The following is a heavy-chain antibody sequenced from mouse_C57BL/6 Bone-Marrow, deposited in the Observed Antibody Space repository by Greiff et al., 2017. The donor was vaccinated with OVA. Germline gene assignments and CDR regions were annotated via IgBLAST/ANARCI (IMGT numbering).Heavy chain of an antibody. V-gene: IGHV5-6*02. CDR2: ISSGGSYT. Sequence: EVMLVESGGDLVKPGGSLKLSCAASGFTFSSYGMSWVRQTPDKRLEWVATISSGGSYTYYPDSVKGRFTISRDNAKNTLYLQMSSLKSEDTAMYYCARRHPSSMVTTGYWYFDVWGTGTTVTVSS. CDR1: GFTFSSYG. D-gene: IGHD2-10*02. CDR3: ARRHPSSMVTTGYWYFDV. J-gene: IGHJ1*03.